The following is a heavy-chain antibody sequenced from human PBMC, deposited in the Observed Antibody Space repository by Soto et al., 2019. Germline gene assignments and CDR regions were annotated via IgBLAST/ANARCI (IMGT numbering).Heavy chain of an antibody. CDR1: GYTFTSYG. J-gene: IGHJ5*02. CDR3: ARKAYQLLRGGSWFDP. V-gene: IGHV1-18*01. CDR2: ISAYNGNT. D-gene: IGHD2-2*01. Sequence: ASVKVSCKASGYTFTSYGISWVRQAPGQGLEWMGWISAYNGNTNYAQKLQGRVTMTTDTSTSTAYMELRSLRSDDTAVYYCARKAYQLLRGGSWFDPWGQGTLVTVSS.